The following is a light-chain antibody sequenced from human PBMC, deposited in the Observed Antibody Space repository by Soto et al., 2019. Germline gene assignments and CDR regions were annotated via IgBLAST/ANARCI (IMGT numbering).Light chain of an antibody. CDR1: SSDVGRYNL. J-gene: IGLJ1*01. Sequence: QSALTQPASVSGSPGQSITISCTGTSSDVGRYNLVSWYQQHPGEVPKVMIYEGSKRPSGVSNRFSGSKSGNTASLTISGLQAEDEADYYCCSHTGISYVFGTGTKVPS. V-gene: IGLV2-23*01. CDR3: CSHTGISYV. CDR2: EGS.